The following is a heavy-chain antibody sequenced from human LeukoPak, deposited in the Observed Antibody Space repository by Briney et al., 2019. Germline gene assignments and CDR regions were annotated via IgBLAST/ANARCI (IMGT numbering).Heavy chain of an antibody. Sequence: SVKVSCKASGGTFRTFAINWVRQAPGKGLEWMGGIIPMINTPKYAQRFQGRVSITADESTSTGYMEVSSLRSEDTAVYYCAIFQGTYGDNDNDFWGQGTLFTVSS. J-gene: IGHJ4*02. CDR1: GGTFRTFA. CDR3: AIFQGTYGDNDNDF. V-gene: IGHV1-69*13. D-gene: IGHD4-17*01. CDR2: IIPMINTP.